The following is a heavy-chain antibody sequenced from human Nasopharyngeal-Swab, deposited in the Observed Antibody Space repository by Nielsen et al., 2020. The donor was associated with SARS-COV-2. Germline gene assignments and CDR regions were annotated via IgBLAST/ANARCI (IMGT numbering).Heavy chain of an antibody. J-gene: IGHJ5*02. Sequence: GGSLRLSCAASGFTFSSYSMNWVRQAPGKGLEWVSSISSSSSYIYYADSVKGRFTISRDNAKNSLYLQMNSLRAEDTAVYYCARDTRFPNWFDPWGQGTLVTVSS. CDR1: GFTFSSYS. CDR2: ISSSSSYI. V-gene: IGHV3-21*01. CDR3: ARDTRFPNWFDP. D-gene: IGHD3-10*01.